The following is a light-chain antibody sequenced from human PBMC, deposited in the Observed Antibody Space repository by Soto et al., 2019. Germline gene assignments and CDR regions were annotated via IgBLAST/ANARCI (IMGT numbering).Light chain of an antibody. V-gene: IGKV1-5*03. J-gene: IGKJ1*01. CDR1: QTISSW. CDR3: QHYNSYSEA. CDR2: KAS. Sequence: IQMTQSPSTLSGSVGDRVTITCRASQTISSWLAWYPQKPGKAPKLLIYKASTLKSGVPSLFSGSGAGTEFTRTISSLQPDDFATDYCQHYNSYSEAFGQGTKVDIK.